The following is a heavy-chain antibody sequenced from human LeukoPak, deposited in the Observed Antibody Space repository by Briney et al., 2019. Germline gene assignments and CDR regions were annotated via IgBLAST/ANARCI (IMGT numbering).Heavy chain of an antibody. CDR2: ISVNNADT. D-gene: IGHD3-10*01. V-gene: IGHV1-18*01. CDR3: ARVRWFGELFSDY. Sequence: ASVKVSCKASGYSFTNYGISWVRQAPGQGLQWMGWISVNNADTNYAQNFQGRVTLTTDTSTGTAYMELRSLRSDDTAVYYCARVRWFGELFSDYWGQGTLVTVSS. CDR1: GYSFTNYG. J-gene: IGHJ4*02.